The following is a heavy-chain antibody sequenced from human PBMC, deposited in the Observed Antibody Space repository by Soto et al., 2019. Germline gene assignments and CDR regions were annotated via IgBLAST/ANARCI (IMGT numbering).Heavy chain of an antibody. Sequence: GGSLRLSCAASGFTFSSYAMHWVRQAPGKGLEWVAVISYDGSNKYYADSVKGRFTISRDNSKNTLYLQMNSLRAEDTAVYYCARDRGSSGWDDYYYYYYGMDVWGQGTTVTVSS. J-gene: IGHJ6*02. CDR1: GFTFSSYA. CDR2: ISYDGSNK. CDR3: ARDRGSSGWDDYYYYYYGMDV. D-gene: IGHD6-19*01. V-gene: IGHV3-30-3*01.